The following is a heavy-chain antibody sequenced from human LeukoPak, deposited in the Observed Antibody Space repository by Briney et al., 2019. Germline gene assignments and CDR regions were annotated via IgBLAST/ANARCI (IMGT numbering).Heavy chain of an antibody. CDR2: ISYDGSNK. CDR1: GFTFSSYG. D-gene: IGHD3-16*01. CDR3: VKGWGRAGDPRYYYYGMDV. Sequence: GGSLRLSCAASGFTFSSYGMHWVRQAPGKGLEWVSVISYDGSNKYYADSVKGRFTISRDNSKNTLYLQMNSLRAEDTAVYYCVKGWGRAGDPRYYYYGMDVWGKGTTVTVSS. J-gene: IGHJ6*04. V-gene: IGHV3-30*18.